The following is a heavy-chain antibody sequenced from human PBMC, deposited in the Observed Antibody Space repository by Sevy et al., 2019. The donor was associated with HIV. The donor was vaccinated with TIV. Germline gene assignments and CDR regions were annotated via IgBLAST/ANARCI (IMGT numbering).Heavy chain of an antibody. CDR1: GYTFTSYA. V-gene: IGHV1-3*01. CDR3: ASSGSPSYYFDY. Sequence: ASVKVSCKASGYTFTSYAMHWVRQAPGQRLEWMGWINAGNGNTKYSQKFQGRVTITRDTSASTDYMELSSLRSEDTAVYYCASSGSPSYYFDYWGQGTLVTVSS. CDR2: INAGNGNT. J-gene: IGHJ4*02.